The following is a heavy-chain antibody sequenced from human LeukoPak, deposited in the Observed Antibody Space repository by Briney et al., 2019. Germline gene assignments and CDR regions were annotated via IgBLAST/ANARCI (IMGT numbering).Heavy chain of an antibody. CDR2: INPDGSEG. Sequence: GGSLRLSCAVSGFTFSGFWMSWSRQAPGKGLEWVASINPDGSEGYYADVVKGRFAISRDNAKNSLYLQINSLRAEDTAVYYCARSSYSSSSSVWGQGTMVTVSS. J-gene: IGHJ3*01. CDR3: ARSSYSSSSSV. V-gene: IGHV3-7*03. D-gene: IGHD6-6*01. CDR1: GFTFSGFW.